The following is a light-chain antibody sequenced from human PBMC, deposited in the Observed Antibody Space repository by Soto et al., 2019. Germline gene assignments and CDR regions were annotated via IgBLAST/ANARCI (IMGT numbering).Light chain of an antibody. V-gene: IGKV3-11*01. J-gene: IGKJ3*01. CDR1: QSVSSY. CDR2: DAS. CDR3: QHQSNWPLT. Sequence: EIVLTQSPGILSLSPGERATLSCRASQSVSSYLAWYQQKPGQAPRLLIYDASNRATGIPARFSGSGSGTDFTLTISSLEPEDFAVYYCQHQSNWPLTFGPGTKVDIK.